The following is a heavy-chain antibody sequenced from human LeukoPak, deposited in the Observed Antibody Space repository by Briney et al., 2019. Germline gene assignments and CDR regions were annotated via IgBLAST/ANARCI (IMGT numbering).Heavy chain of an antibody. D-gene: IGHD3-10*01. V-gene: IGHV3-48*01. CDR3: ARDGAPHRRADLRLLWFGELLTQYYYYYMDV. CDR2: ISSSSSTI. Sequence: GGSLRLSCAASGFTFSSYSMNWVRQAPGKGLEWVSYISSSSSTIYYADSVKGRFTISRDNAKNSLYLQMNSLRAEDTAVYYCARDGAPHRRADLRLLWFGELLTQYYYYYMDVWGKGTTVTVSS. CDR1: GFTFSSYS. J-gene: IGHJ6*03.